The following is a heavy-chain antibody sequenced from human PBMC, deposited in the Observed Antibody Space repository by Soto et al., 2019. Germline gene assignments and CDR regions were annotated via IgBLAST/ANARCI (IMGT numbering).Heavy chain of an antibody. CDR3: ARDGYGSGLDV. Sequence: QVQLQESGPGLVKPSQTLSLTCTVSGGSISSGGYYWSWIRQHPGKGLEWIGYIYYSGSTYYNPSLTSXXTXSXXTSKNQFSLKLSSVTAADTAVYYCARDGYGSGLDVWGQGTTVPVSS. CDR1: GGSISSGGYY. D-gene: IGHD3-10*01. CDR2: IYYSGST. J-gene: IGHJ6*02. V-gene: IGHV4-31*03.